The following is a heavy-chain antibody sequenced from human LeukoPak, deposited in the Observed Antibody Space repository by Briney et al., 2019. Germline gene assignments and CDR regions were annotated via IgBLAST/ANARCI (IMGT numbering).Heavy chain of an antibody. CDR2: ISYDGSNK. V-gene: IGHV3-30-3*01. D-gene: IGHD3-16*01. J-gene: IGHJ4*02. CDR3: ATHRGKMSQGGYFDY. Sequence: GGSLRLSCAASGFTFSSYAMHWVRQAPGKGLEWVAVISYDGSNKYYADSVKGRFTISRDNSKNTLYLQMNSLRAEDTAVYYCATHRGKMSQGGYFDYWGQGTLVTVSS. CDR1: GFTFSSYA.